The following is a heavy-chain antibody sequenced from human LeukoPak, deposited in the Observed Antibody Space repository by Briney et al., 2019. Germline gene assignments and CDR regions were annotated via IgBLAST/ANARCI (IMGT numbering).Heavy chain of an antibody. Sequence: GGSLRLSCAASGFTFSSYWMSWVRQAPGKGLEWVANIKQDGSEKYYVDSVKGRFTISRDNAENSLYLQMNSLRAEDTAVYYCARDGGHTDIAAAGVGFDYWGQGTLVTVSS. CDR3: ARDGGHTDIAAAGVGFDY. CDR1: GFTFSSYW. CDR2: IKQDGSEK. V-gene: IGHV3-7*01. D-gene: IGHD6-13*01. J-gene: IGHJ4*02.